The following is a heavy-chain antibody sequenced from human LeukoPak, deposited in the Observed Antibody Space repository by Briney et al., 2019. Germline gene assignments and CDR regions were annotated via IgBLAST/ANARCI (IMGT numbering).Heavy chain of an antibody. CDR3: ARSHMVRGIDY. CDR2: IYYSGST. V-gene: IGHV4-59*08. J-gene: IGHJ4*02. D-gene: IGHD3-10*01. Sequence: SETLSLTCTVSGDSISSYYWTWIRQPPGKGLEWIGYIYYSGSTNYNPSLKSRVTISVDTSKNQFSLKLSSVTAADTAVYYYARSHMVRGIDYWGQGTLVTVSS. CDR1: GDSISSYY.